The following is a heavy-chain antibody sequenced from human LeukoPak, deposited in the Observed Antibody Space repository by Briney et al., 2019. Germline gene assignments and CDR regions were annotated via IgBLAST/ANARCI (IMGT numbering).Heavy chain of an antibody. Sequence: SETLSLTCAVYGGSFSGYYWSWIRQPPGKGLEWIGEINHSGSTNYNPSLKSRVTISVDTSKNQFSLKLSSVTAADTAVHYCARGDSRGWYYWGQGTLVTVSS. CDR1: GGSFSGYY. V-gene: IGHV4-34*01. J-gene: IGHJ4*02. CDR2: INHSGST. D-gene: IGHD6-19*01. CDR3: ARGDSRGWYY.